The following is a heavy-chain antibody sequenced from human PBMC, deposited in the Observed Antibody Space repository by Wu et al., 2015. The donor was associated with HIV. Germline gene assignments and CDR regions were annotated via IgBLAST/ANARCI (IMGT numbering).Heavy chain of an antibody. D-gene: IGHD1-14*01. J-gene: IGHJ6*03. CDR1: EYSFTNFD. CDR3: ARGYLVSRETRDYYMDV. V-gene: IGHV1-8*03. Sequence: QVQLVQSGAEVKRSGASVKVSCKALEYSFTNFDINWVRQATGQGLEWVGWMNPNTGNRGYAQKFQGRVTFTKNTSISTAYMDLSSLTSADTAVYFCARGYLVSRETRDYYMDVWGKGTTVSVFS. CDR2: MNPNTGNR.